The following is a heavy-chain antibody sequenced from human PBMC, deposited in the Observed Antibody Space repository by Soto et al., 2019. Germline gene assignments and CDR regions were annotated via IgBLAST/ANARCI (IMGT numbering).Heavy chain of an antibody. D-gene: IGHD3-22*01. CDR1: GFAFSNYA. J-gene: IGHJ4*02. V-gene: IGHV3-23*01. CDR3: AKTSVYDTSGYLDF. Sequence: GGSLRLACAASGFAFSNYAMTWVRQAPGKGLEWVSGIRGSGDSTHYADSVKGRFTISRDNSENTLYLQMHSLRADDTAVYYCAKTSVYDTSGYLDFWGQGTRVTVS. CDR2: IRGSGDST.